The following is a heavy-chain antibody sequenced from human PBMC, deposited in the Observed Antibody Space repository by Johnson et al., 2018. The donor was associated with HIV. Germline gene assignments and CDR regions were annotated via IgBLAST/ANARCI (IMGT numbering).Heavy chain of an antibody. CDR3: AKDRGSSLEAFDI. Sequence: QVQLVESGGGVVQPGRSLRLSCAASGFTFSSYAMHWVRQAPGKGLEWVAFIRYDGSNKYYADSVKGRFTISRDNSKNTLYLQMNSLRAEDTAVYYCAKDRGSSLEAFDIWGQGTMVTVSS. V-gene: IGHV3-30*02. J-gene: IGHJ3*02. D-gene: IGHD1-26*01. CDR1: GFTFSSYA. CDR2: IRYDGSNK.